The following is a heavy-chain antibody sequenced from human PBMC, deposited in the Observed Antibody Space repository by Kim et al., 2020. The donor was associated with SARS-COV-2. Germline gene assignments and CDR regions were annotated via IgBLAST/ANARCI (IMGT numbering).Heavy chain of an antibody. D-gene: IGHD3-16*01. CDR3: VKAASGDYGWFDP. V-gene: IGHV3-64D*09. J-gene: IGHJ5*02. Sequence: YENSIKGRFTMSRDNAIDTWFLQMNSLRPEETAVYYWVKAASGDYGWFDPWGQGTLVTVSS.